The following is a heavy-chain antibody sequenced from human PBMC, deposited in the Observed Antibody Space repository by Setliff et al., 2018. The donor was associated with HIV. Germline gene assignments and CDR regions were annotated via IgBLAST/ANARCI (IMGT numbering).Heavy chain of an antibody. CDR1: GGTFSSYA. J-gene: IGHJ4*02. Sequence: ASVKVSCKASGGTFSSYAISWVRQAPGQGLEWMGGIIPIFGTANYAQKFQGRVTITADESTSTAYMELSSLRSEDTAVYYCATPYDILTGYYKGFDYWGQGTLVTVSS. V-gene: IGHV1-69*13. CDR2: IIPIFGTA. D-gene: IGHD3-9*01. CDR3: ATPYDILTGYYKGFDY.